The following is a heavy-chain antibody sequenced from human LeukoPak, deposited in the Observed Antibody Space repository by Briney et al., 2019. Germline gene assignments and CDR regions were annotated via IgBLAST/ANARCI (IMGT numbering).Heavy chain of an antibody. V-gene: IGHV3-53*01. Sequence: PAGSLSLSCAASGFTVSSNYMSWVRQAPGKGLEWISVIYSGAGTYYDESVKGRVTISRDNSKNPLYLQMNRLRAEDTAVYYCASVGSYCIGGDCYSFDCW. CDR3: ASVGSYCIGGDCYSFDC. J-gene: IGHJ4*01. D-gene: IGHD2-21*02. CDR1: GFTVSSNY. CDR2: IYSGAGT.